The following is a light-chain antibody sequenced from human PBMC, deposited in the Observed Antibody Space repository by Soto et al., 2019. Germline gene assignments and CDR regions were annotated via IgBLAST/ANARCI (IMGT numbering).Light chain of an antibody. J-gene: IGKJ5*01. CDR1: QSGSSSY. V-gene: IGKV3D-15*01. Sequence: EIVLPQSPGTLALSPGERATLSYRASQSGSSSYLAWYQQKPGQAPRPLIYGASTRATSLPARFSGSGSSTEFTLTISSLQSEDFAAYYCHQYNHWPFTFGQGTLRRL. CDR2: GAS. CDR3: HQYNHWPFT.